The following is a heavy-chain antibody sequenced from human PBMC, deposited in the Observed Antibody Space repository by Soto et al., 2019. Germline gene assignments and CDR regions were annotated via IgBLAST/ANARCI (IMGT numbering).Heavy chain of an antibody. D-gene: IGHD6-13*01. CDR3: ARRERAAGTDWWFDP. J-gene: IGHJ5*02. V-gene: IGHV4-39*01. CDR2: IYYSGST. Sequence: SEPLSLTCTVSGDSISSSIFHWGWIRQPPGKGLEWIGCIYYSGSTYYSPSLKSRVTISVDTSKNQFSLKLSSVTAADTAVYYCARRERAAGTDWWFDPWGQG. CDR1: GDSISSSIFH.